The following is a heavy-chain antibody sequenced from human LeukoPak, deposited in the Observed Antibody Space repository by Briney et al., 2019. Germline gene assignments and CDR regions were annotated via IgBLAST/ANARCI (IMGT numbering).Heavy chain of an antibody. CDR2: IYPGDSDT. J-gene: IGHJ4*02. CDR3: ARQYDFWSGYPELYFDY. CDR1: GYRFTSYW. V-gene: IGHV5-51*01. Sequence: GESLKISCKGSGYRFTSYWIGWVRQMPGKGLEWMGIIYPGDSDTRYSPSFQGQVTISADKSISTAYLQWSSLKASDTAMYYCARQYDFWSGYPELYFDYWGQGTLVTVSS. D-gene: IGHD3-3*01.